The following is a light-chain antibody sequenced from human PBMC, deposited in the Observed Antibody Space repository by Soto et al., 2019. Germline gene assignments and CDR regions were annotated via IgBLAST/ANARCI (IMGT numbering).Light chain of an antibody. CDR3: QQLNAYPLT. CDR1: QSVSSN. Sequence: EIVLTQSPATLSVSPGERATPSCRASQSVSSNLAWYQQKPGQAPRLLIYDASTRATGIPARFSGSGSGTDFTLTISNLQPEDFATYYCQQLNAYPLTFGQGTRLEIK. CDR2: DAS. V-gene: IGKV3-15*01. J-gene: IGKJ5*01.